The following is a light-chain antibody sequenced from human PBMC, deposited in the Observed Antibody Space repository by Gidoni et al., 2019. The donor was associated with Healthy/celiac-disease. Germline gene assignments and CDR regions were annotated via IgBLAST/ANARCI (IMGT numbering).Light chain of an antibody. CDR2: DAS. CDR1: QSVSSY. J-gene: IGKJ4*01. V-gene: IGKV3-11*01. Sequence: EIVLTQSPATLSLSPGERATLSCRASQSVSSYLAWYQQKPGQAPRLLIYDASNRATGIPARFSGSGSGTDFTLTISSLEPEDFAVYYCQQRSNLLTFGGGTKVVIK. CDR3: QQRSNLLT.